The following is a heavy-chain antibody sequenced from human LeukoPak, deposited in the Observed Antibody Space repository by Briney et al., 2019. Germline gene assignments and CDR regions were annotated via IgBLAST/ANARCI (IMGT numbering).Heavy chain of an antibody. CDR3: AGRPSYHGSHYFDY. CDR2: MYYSGSA. CDR1: GGSITSYY. J-gene: IGHJ4*02. Sequence: NPSETLSLTCIVSGGSITSYYWSWIRQPPGKGLEWIGYMYYSGSANYNPSLRSRVIISVDTSKNQFSLKLRSVTAADTAVYFCAGRPSYHGSHYFDYWGQGTLVTVSS. D-gene: IGHD3-10*01. V-gene: IGHV4-59*01.